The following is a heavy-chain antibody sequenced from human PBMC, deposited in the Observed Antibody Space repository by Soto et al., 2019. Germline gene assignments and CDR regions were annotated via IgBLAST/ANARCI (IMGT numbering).Heavy chain of an antibody. CDR2: ISYDGSNK. CDR3: AKDIGVLLYPFDI. V-gene: IGHV3-30*18. D-gene: IGHD2-15*01. CDR1: GFTFSSYG. Sequence: QVQLVESGGGVVQPGRSLRLSCAASGFTFSSYGMHWVRQAPGKGLEWVAVISYDGSNKYYADSVKGRFTISRDNSKNTLYLQMNSLRAEDTAVYYCAKDIGVLLYPFDIWGQGTMVTVSS. J-gene: IGHJ3*02.